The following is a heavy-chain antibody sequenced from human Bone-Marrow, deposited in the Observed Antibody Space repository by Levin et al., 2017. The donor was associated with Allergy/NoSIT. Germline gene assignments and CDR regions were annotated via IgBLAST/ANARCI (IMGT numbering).Heavy chain of an antibody. V-gene: IGHV3-30*04. CDR1: GFSFSNYA. CDR3: ARASAAGGTDY. CDR2: ISYDGNNK. J-gene: IGHJ4*02. D-gene: IGHD6-13*01. Sequence: SCAASGFSFSNYAMHWVRQTPGRGLEWVAIISYDGNNKDYSHSVKGRFTISRDNSKNTLYLQMNSLRPEDTAVYYAARASAAGGTDYWGQGTLVTVSS.